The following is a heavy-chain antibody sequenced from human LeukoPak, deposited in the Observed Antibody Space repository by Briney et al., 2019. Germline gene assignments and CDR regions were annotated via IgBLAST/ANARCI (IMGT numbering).Heavy chain of an antibody. J-gene: IGHJ4*02. Sequence: GGSLRLSCAASGFSFDDYAMHWVRQAPGKGLEWVSLISGDGVYTYYADSVTGRFTISRDNNKNSLYLQMNSLRSEDTALYYCAKDRRSSWYEFDSWGQGTLVTVYS. CDR3: AKDRRSSWYEFDS. CDR2: ISGDGVYT. CDR1: GFSFDDYA. D-gene: IGHD6-13*01. V-gene: IGHV3-43*02.